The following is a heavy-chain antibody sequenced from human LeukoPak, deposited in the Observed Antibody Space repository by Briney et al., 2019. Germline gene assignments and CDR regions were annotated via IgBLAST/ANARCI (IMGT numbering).Heavy chain of an antibody. CDR1: GFTFRNYG. Sequence: GRSLRLSCAASGFTFRNYGMHWVRQAPGKGLEWVAVISYDGSNKYYADSVKGRFTISRDNSKNTLYLQMNSLRAEDTAVYYCAKDPSVVVVPGSWFDPWGQGTLVTVSS. J-gene: IGHJ5*02. CDR3: AKDPSVVVVPGSWFDP. D-gene: IGHD2-15*01. CDR2: ISYDGSNK. V-gene: IGHV3-30*18.